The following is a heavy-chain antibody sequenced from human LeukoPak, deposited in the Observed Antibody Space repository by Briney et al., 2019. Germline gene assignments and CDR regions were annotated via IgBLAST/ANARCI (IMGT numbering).Heavy chain of an antibody. CDR1: GFSFSGSW. CDR2: IKQEGTEK. CDR3: AREETVTTNFDY. D-gene: IGHD4-17*01. J-gene: IGHJ4*02. Sequence: GGSLRLSCVASGFSFSGSWMTWVRQAPGKGLEWVANIKQEGTEKHYVDSVKGRFTISRDNAKNSLYLQMNSLRAEDTAVYYCAREETVTTNFDYWGQGTLVTVSS. V-gene: IGHV3-7*01.